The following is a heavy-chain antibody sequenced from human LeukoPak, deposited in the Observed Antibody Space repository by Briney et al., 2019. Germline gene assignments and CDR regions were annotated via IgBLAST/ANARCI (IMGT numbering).Heavy chain of an antibody. CDR2: ISSSGSTI. CDR3: TKSDGYGLIRI. J-gene: IGHJ3*02. Sequence: PGGSLRLSCAASGFTFSSYGMHWVRQAPGKGLEWVSYISSSGSTIYYADSVKGRFTISRDNAKNSLYLQMNSLRAEDTAVYYCTKSDGYGLIRICGRGTMVTVSS. V-gene: IGHV3-48*04. D-gene: IGHD3-10*01. CDR1: GFTFSSYG.